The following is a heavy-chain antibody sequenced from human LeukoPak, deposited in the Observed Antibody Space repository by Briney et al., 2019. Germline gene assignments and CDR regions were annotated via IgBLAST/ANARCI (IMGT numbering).Heavy chain of an antibody. Sequence: GGSLRLSCAASGFTFSSHWMHWVRQVPGKGPVWVPRIHRDGSTTNYADSVKGRFTISRDNTKNTLYLQMSSLRDEDTAIYYCARARPDGSSHFDYWGQGILVTVSS. CDR1: GFTFSSHW. CDR3: ARARPDGSSHFDY. CDR2: IHRDGSTT. V-gene: IGHV3-74*01. D-gene: IGHD6-6*01. J-gene: IGHJ4*02.